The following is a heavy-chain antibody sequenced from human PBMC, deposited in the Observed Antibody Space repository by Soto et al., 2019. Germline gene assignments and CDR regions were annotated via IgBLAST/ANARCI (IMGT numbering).Heavy chain of an antibody. J-gene: IGHJ5*02. Sequence: ASVKVSCKASGYNFTSYGISWVRQAPGQGLEWMGWISAYNGNTNYAQKLQGRVTMTTDTSTSTAYMELRSLGSDDTAVYYCARVMTTVVNNNWFDPWGQGTLVTVSS. CDR1: GYNFTSYG. CDR3: ARVMTTVVNNNWFDP. CDR2: ISAYNGNT. D-gene: IGHD4-17*01. V-gene: IGHV1-18*01.